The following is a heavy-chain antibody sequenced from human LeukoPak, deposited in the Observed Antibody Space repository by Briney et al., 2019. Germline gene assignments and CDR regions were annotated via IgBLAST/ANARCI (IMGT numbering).Heavy chain of an antibody. CDR2: INPSGDDP. CDR3: ATTARSDYYDSSGYYR. CDR1: GYTLTAYN. Sequence: ASVKVSCKASGYTLTAYNLHWVRQAPGQRLEWLGMINPSGDDPKYAQKFQGRVTMTEDTSTDTAYMELSSLRSEDTAVYYCATTARSDYYDSSGYYRWGQGTLVTVSS. D-gene: IGHD3-22*01. J-gene: IGHJ4*02. V-gene: IGHV1-46*01.